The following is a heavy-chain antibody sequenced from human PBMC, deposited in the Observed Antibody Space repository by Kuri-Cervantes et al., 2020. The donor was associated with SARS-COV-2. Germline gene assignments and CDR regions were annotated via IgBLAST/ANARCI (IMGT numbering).Heavy chain of an antibody. D-gene: IGHD2-2*01. J-gene: IGHJ4*02. Sequence: GESLKISCKGSGYSFTSYWIGWVRQMPGKGLERMGIIYPGDSDTRYSPSFQGQVTISADKSISTAYLQWSSLKASDTAMYYCARPSDYCSSTSCLDYWGQGTLVTVSS. CDR2: IYPGDSDT. CDR1: GYSFTSYW. V-gene: IGHV5-51*01. CDR3: ARPSDYCSSTSCLDY.